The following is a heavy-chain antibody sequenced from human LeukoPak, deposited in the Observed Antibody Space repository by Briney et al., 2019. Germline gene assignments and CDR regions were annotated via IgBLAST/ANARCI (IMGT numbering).Heavy chain of an antibody. CDR3: AKDGPSPIVGASSDN. V-gene: IGHV1-2*02. J-gene: IGHJ4*02. CDR1: GYNFKGYY. D-gene: IGHD1-26*01. CDR2: INPNSGVT. Sequence: GASVKVSCKASGYNFKGYYMNWVRQAPGQGLEWMGWINPNSGVTKYAERFQGRVTMTKETSINTVYMEMSSLGFDETAVYYCAKDGPSPIVGASSDNWGQGTLVTVSS.